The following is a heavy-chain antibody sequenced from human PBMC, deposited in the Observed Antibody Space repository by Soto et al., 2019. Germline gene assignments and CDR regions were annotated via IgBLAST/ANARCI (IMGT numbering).Heavy chain of an antibody. V-gene: IGHV3-23*01. J-gene: IGHJ6*02. CDR2: ISDSGGST. CDR1: GFTFSIYA. CDR3: AKGSLNRGDEWERGAGRSGCYYGMDG. Sequence: PGGSLRLSGAASGFTFSIYAMNWFRPAPGEGLEWVAGISDSGGSTYYADSVKGRLTISRDNSQDPLYLQMNSLRAEDTAVDYCAKGSLNRGDEWERGAGRSGCYYGMDGLGQGTKVTVSS. D-gene: IGHD1-26*01.